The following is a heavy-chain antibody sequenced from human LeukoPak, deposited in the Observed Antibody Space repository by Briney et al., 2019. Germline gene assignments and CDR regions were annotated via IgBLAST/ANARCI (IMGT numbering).Heavy chain of an antibody. CDR3: ARIYGSTWTLDS. D-gene: IGHD6-13*01. J-gene: IGHJ4*02. CDR2: IWYDGSQK. V-gene: IGHV3-33*01. CDR1: GFTFSRNG. Sequence: SGVSRRLSCAASGFTFSRNGMHWVRQAPGKGLEWVACIWYDGSQKYFADSVKGRFTISRDNTMNTLYLQMNSLRAEDTAVYYCARIYGSTWTLDSWGQGTLVTVSS.